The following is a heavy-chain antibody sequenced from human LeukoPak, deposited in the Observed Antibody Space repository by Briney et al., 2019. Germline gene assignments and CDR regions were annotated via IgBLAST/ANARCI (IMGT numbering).Heavy chain of an antibody. Sequence: ASVKVSSKVSGYTLTVLSMHWGRQAPGRGLEWMGGFDLEDGETIYAQKLQGRVTMTEDTSTDTAYMELSSLRSEDTAVYYCAKAVAGNVYWGQGTLVTVSS. CDR2: FDLEDGET. CDR1: GYTLTVLS. CDR3: AKAVAGNVY. V-gene: IGHV1-24*01. D-gene: IGHD6-19*01. J-gene: IGHJ4*02.